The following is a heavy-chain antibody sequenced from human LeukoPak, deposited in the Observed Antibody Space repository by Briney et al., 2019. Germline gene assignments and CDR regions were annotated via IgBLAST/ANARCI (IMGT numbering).Heavy chain of an antibody. V-gene: IGHV1-69*05. CDR3: AGSTRQARSPNYYYMDV. CDR2: IIPIFGTA. Sequence: SVKVSCKASGGTFSSYAISWVRQAPGQGLEWMGGIIPIFGTANYAQKFQGRVTITTDESTSTAYMELSSLRSEDTAVYYCAGSTRQARSPNYYYMDVWGKGTTVTVSS. J-gene: IGHJ6*03. D-gene: IGHD3-10*01. CDR1: GGTFSSYA.